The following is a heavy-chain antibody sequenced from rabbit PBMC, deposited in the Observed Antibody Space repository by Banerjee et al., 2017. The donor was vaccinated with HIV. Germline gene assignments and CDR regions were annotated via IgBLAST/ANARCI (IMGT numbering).Heavy chain of an antibody. Sequence: QEQLEESGGDLVKPEGSLTLTCTASGFSFSSSYWICWVRQAPGKGLEWVACIDAGSSGTTYYASWAKGRFTISKTSSTTVTLQMTSLTAADTATYFCARGGPDGRYRLDLWGPGTLVTVS. CDR2: IDAGSSGTT. J-gene: IGHJ3*01. CDR1: GFSFSSSYW. D-gene: IGHD5-1*01. V-gene: IGHV1S45*01. CDR3: ARGGPDGRYRLDL.